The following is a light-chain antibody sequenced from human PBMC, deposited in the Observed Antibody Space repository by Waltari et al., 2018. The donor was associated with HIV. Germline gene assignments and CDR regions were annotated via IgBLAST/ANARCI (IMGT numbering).Light chain of an antibody. J-gene: IGLJ2*01. CDR2: SNN. V-gene: IGLV1-44*01. CDR1: SSNIGRNT. CDR3: AAWDDTLNGPNVV. Sequence: QSALTQSPSVSGTPGQRVTISCSGSSSNIGRNTVNWYQQLPGTAPKLLIYSNNRRPSGVPDRFSGTNAGTSASLAISGLQSEDEADYYCAAWDDTLNGPNVVFGGGTKLTV.